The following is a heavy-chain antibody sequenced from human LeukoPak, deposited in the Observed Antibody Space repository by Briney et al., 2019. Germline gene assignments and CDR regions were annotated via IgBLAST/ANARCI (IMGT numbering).Heavy chain of an antibody. CDR3: AREGRASHSGY. CDR1: RGSISGYY. Sequence: SETLSLTCTVSRGSISGYYWSWIRQSVGKGLEWIGRISSSGSTNYNPSLKSRVTMSVDTSKNQFSLKLSSVTAADTAVYYCAREGRASHSGYWGQGTLVTVSS. CDR2: ISSSGST. V-gene: IGHV4-4*07. J-gene: IGHJ4*02. D-gene: IGHD6-13*01.